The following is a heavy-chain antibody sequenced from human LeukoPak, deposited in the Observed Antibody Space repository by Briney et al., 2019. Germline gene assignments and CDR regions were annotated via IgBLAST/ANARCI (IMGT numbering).Heavy chain of an antibody. CDR3: ARAFYYDSSGYAFDI. V-gene: IGHV4-38-2*02. CDR2: IYHSGST. CDR1: GYSISSGYY. J-gene: IGHJ3*02. D-gene: IGHD3-22*01. Sequence: SETLSLTCTVSGYSISSGYYWGWIRQPPGKGLEWIGSIYHSGSTYYNPSLKSRVTISVDTSKNQFSLKLSSVTAADTAVYYCARAFYYDSSGYAFDIWGQGTMVTVSS.